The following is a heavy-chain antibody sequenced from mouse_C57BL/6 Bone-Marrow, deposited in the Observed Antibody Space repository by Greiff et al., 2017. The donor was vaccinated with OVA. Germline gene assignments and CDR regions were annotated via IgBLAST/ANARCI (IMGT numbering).Heavy chain of an antibody. D-gene: IGHD2-1*01. CDR1: GFSFNTYA. CDR3: VRQGGKTDFDY. CDR2: IRSKSNNYAT. J-gene: IGHJ2*01. Sequence: EVMLVESGGGLVQPKGSLKLSCAASGFSFNTYAMNWVRQAPGKGLEWVARIRSKSNNYATYYADSVKDRFTISRDDSESMLYLQMNNLKTEDTAMYYCVRQGGKTDFDYWGQGTTLTVSS. V-gene: IGHV10-1*01.